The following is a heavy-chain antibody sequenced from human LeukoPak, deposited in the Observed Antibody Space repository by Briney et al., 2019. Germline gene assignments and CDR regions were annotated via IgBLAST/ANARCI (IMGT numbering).Heavy chain of an antibody. CDR3: ARLGITQDAFDI. V-gene: IGHV4-30-4*07. Sequence: SETLSLTCAVSGGSISSGGYSWSWIRQPPGKGLEWIGYISSTGSTYYNLSLRSRLSISLDTSKNQFSLNLSSVTAADTAVFYCARLGITQDAFDIWGQGTMVTASS. CDR2: ISSTGST. CDR1: GGSISSGGYS. D-gene: IGHD5-24*01. J-gene: IGHJ3*02.